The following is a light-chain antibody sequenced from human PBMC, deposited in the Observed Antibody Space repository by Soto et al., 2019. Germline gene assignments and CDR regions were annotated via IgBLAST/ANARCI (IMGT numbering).Light chain of an antibody. CDR3: QQSYSTPFT. CDR2: AAS. V-gene: IGKV1-39*01. CDR1: QSISNY. J-gene: IGKJ3*01. Sequence: DIPMTQSPSSLSASVGDSVTITCRASQSISNYLNWYQQKPGKAPQLLVYAASSLQRGVPSRFSGSGSGTDFTLTISSLQPEDFATYYCQQSYSTPFTFGPGTKVDIK.